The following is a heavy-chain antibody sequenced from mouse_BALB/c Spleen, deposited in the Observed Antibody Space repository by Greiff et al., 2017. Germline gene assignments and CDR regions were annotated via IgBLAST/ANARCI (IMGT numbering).Heavy chain of an antibody. J-gene: IGHJ4*01. CDR2: ISTYYGDA. CDR1: GYTFTDYA. CDR3: ARQSEDYAMDY. V-gene: IGHV1S137*01. Sequence: QVQLQQSGAELVRPGVSVKISCKGSGYTFTDYAMHWVKQSHAKSLEWIGVISTYYGDASYNQKFKGKATMTVDKSSSTAYMELARLTSEDSAIYYCARQSEDYAMDYWGQGTSLTVSS.